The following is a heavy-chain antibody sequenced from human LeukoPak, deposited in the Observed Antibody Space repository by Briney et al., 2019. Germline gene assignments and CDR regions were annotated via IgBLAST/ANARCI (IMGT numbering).Heavy chain of an antibody. D-gene: IGHD2-15*01. CDR2: ISAYNGNT. V-gene: IGHV1-18*01. CDR1: GYTFTSYG. CDR3: AREGCSGGSCYSRWFDP. Sequence: ASVKVSCKASGYTFTSYGISWVRQAPGQGLEWMGWISAYNGNTNYAQKLQGRVTMTTDTSTSTAYMELRSLRSDDTAVYCCAREGCSGGSCYSRWFDPWGQGTLVTVSS. J-gene: IGHJ5*02.